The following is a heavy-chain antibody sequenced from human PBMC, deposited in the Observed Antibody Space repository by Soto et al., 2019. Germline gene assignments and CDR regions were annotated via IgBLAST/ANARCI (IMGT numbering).Heavy chain of an antibody. D-gene: IGHD6-19*01. CDR1: GFSFSSYA. Sequence: QVQLVESGGGVVQPGGSLRVSCAASGFSFSSYAMHWVRQAPGKGLERVVGISYDASNKYYADSVKGRFTVSRDNSKNTLYLQMNRLRVEATAVYHCAKDLWPERGSGSPLDYWGQGTLVTVSS. J-gene: IGHJ4*02. CDR2: ISYDASNK. V-gene: IGHV3-30*18. CDR3: AKDLWPERGSGSPLDY.